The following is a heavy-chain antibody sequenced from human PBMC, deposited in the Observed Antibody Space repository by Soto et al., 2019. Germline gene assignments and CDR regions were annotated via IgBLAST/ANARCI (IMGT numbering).Heavy chain of an antibody. CDR1: WFTFTNSY. V-gene: IGHV1-46*01. D-gene: IGHD3-10*01. CDR2: INPSGGST. J-gene: IGHJ5*02. Sequence: SVVGSWEGSWFTFTNSYMVSGGQGLGQGLEWMGIINPSGGSTSYAQKFQGRVTMTSDTSTSTVYMELSSLRSEDTAVYYCARDRDVGDLRGPWGQGTLVTVSS. CDR3: ARDRDVGDLRGP.